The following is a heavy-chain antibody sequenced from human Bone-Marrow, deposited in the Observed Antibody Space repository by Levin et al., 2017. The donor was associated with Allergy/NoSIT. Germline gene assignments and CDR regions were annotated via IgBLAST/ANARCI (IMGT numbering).Heavy chain of an antibody. D-gene: IGHD2-21*02. CDR3: ARARRVVTAIRN. V-gene: IGHV3-53*01. CDR2: IYSGGST. Sequence: SCAASGFTVSSNYMSWVRQAPGKGLEWVSVIYSGGSTYYADSVKGRFTISRDNSKNTLYLQMNSLRAEDTAVYYCARARRVVTAIRNWGQGTLVTVSS. CDR1: GFTVSSNY. J-gene: IGHJ4*02.